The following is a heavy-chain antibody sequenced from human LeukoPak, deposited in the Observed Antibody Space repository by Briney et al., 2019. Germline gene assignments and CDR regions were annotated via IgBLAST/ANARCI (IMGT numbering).Heavy chain of an antibody. J-gene: IGHJ4*02. CDR2: ISSSSSYI. CDR3: ARDDYVWGSYRAPFDY. Sequence: SGGSLRLSCAASGFTFSSYSMNWVRQAPGKGLEWVSSISSSSSYIYYADSVKGRFTISRDNAKNSLYLQMNSLRAEDTAVYYCARDDYVWGSYRAPFDYWGQGTLVTVSS. V-gene: IGHV3-21*01. D-gene: IGHD3-16*02. CDR1: GFTFSSYS.